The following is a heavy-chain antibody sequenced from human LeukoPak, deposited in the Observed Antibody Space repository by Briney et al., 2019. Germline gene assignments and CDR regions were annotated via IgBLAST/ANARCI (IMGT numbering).Heavy chain of an antibody. V-gene: IGHV4-59*01. D-gene: IGHD3-22*01. CDR1: GGSFSGYY. Sequence: PSETLSLTCAVYGGSFSGYYWSWLRQPPGKGLEWIGYIYYSGSTNYNPSLKSRVTISVDTSKNQFSLKLSSVTAADTAVYYCARDVLLPNYYDSSGYSEAWGQGTLVTVSS. J-gene: IGHJ5*02. CDR3: ARDVLLPNYYDSSGYSEA. CDR2: IYYSGST.